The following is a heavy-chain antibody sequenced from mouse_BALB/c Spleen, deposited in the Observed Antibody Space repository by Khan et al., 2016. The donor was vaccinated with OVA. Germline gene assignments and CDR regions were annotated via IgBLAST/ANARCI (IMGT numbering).Heavy chain of an antibody. V-gene: IGHV2-6-4*01. CDR1: GFSLSRYN. CDR3: ARAYYRYDGYYAMDF. D-gene: IGHD2-14*01. J-gene: IGHJ4*01. CDR2: IWAGGGT. Sequence: VQLQESGPGLVAPSQSLSITCTVSGFSLSRYNIHWVRQPPGKGLEWLGMIWAGGGTDYNSTLKSRLNISKDNSKSQVFLKMNRLQTDDTAMYYCARAYYRYDGYYAMDFWGQGTSVTVSS.